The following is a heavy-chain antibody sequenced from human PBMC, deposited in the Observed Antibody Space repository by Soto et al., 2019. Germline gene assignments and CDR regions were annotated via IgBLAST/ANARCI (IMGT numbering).Heavy chain of an antibody. CDR1: GFTFSSYS. CDR3: ARDHNTSAYYYGMDV. CDR2: IDSSSTYI. V-gene: IGHV3-21*01. Sequence: EVQLVESGGGLVKPGGSLRLSCAASGFTFSSYSMNWVRQAPGKGLEWVSFIDSSSTYIYYADSVKGRFTISRDNAKNSLYLQMNSLRAEDTAVYYCARDHNTSAYYYGMDVWGQGTTVTVSS. D-gene: IGHD1-20*01. J-gene: IGHJ6*02.